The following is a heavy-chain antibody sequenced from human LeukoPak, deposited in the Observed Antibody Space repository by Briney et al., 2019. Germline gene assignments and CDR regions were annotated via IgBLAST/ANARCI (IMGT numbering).Heavy chain of an antibody. J-gene: IGHJ6*03. CDR3: ARDGYSSSWYDFYYYYYMDV. V-gene: IGHV1-46*01. D-gene: IGHD6-13*01. CDR1: GYTFTSYY. Sequence: ASVKVSCKASGYTFTSYYMHWVRQAPGQRLEWMGIINPSGGSTSYAQKFQGRVTMTRDMSTSTVYMELSSLRSDDTAVYYCARDGYSSSWYDFYYYYYMDVWGKGTTVTVSS. CDR2: INPSGGST.